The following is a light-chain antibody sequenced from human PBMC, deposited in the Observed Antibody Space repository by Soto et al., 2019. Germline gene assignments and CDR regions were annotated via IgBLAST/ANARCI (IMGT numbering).Light chain of an antibody. V-gene: IGKV1-17*03. Sequence: DIQMTQSPSAMSASVGDRVTITCRASQGISNYLAWFQQKPGKVPKRLIYGASSLQGGAPSRFSGSGSGTEFTLTISSLQPEDFATYYCLQHNSYPLTFGGGTKVEIK. CDR1: QGISNY. CDR3: LQHNSYPLT. J-gene: IGKJ4*01. CDR2: GAS.